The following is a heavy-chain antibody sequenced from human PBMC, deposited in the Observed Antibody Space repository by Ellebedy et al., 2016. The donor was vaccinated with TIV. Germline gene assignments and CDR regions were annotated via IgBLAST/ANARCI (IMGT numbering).Heavy chain of an antibody. Sequence: AASVKVSCKASGYTFTTSAIHSVCHAPGHRLEWMGWINAGNGDTKYSQKFQGRVTITRDTSASTDYMELSSLRSEDTAVYYCARGLSRRWMEGFYWGQGTLVTVSS. CDR3: ARGLSRRWMEGFY. CDR2: INAGNGDT. V-gene: IGHV1-3*01. J-gene: IGHJ4*02. D-gene: IGHD3-3*01. CDR1: GYTFTTSA.